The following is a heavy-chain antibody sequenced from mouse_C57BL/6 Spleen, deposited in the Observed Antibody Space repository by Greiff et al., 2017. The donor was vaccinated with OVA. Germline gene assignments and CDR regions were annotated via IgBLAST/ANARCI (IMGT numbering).Heavy chain of an antibody. Sequence: VQLQQPGTELVKPGASVKLPCKASGYTFTSYWMHWVKQRPGQGLEWIGNINPSNGGTNYNEKFKSKATLTVDKSSSTAYMQLSSLTSEDSAVYYCAIYDGYHDRYFDVWGTGTTVTVSS. CDR1: GYTFTSYW. D-gene: IGHD2-3*01. J-gene: IGHJ1*03. V-gene: IGHV1-53*01. CDR2: INPSNGGT. CDR3: AIYDGYHDRYFDV.